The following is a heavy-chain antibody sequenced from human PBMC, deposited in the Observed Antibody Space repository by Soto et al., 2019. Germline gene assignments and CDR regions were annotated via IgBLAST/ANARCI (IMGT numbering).Heavy chain of an antibody. CDR1: GFTFDEHS. CDR3: SKGRPRYSGLDTDFDA. V-gene: IGHV3-9*01. Sequence: EVRLVESGGGFVQPGRSLRLSCTVSGFTFDEHSMHWVRQAPGKGLEWVSGINYNGGRVAYVDSVRGRFTIARENANNSLFLQMNILRPEDTGLYFCSKGRPRYSGLDTDFDAWGQGTPVTVSS. CDR2: INYNGGRV. J-gene: IGHJ4*02. D-gene: IGHD5-12*01.